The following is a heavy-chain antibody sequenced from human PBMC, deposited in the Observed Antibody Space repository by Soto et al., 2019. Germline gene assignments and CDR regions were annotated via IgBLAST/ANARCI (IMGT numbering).Heavy chain of an antibody. Sequence: SLRLSCAASGFTVSSNFMSWVRQAPGKGLEWVSIIYSDGSTYYADSVKGRFTISRGNSKNTLYLQMNSLRADDTAVYYCASRRNPYGAYDYWGQGTPVTVSS. D-gene: IGHD4-17*01. J-gene: IGHJ4*02. V-gene: IGHV3-66*01. CDR2: IYSDGST. CDR3: ASRRNPYGAYDY. CDR1: GFTVSSNF.